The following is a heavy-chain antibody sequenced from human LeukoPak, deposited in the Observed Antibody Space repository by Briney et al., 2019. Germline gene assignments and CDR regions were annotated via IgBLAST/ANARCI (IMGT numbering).Heavy chain of an antibody. CDR2: INTNTGNP. D-gene: IGHD6-19*01. V-gene: IGHV7-4-1*02. J-gene: IGHJ6*02. Sequence: ASVKVSCKASGYTFTSYAMNWVRQAPGQGLEWMGWINTNTGNPTYAQGFTGRFVFSLDTSVSTAYLQISSLKAEDTAVYYCARLDSSGWYGYYYGMDVWGQGTTVTVS. CDR1: GYTFTSYA. CDR3: ARLDSSGWYGYYYGMDV.